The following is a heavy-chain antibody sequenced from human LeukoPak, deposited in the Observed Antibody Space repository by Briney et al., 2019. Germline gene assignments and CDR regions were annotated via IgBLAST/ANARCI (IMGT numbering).Heavy chain of an antibody. CDR1: GGSISSYY. CDR3: ARRGLYWYFDL. V-gene: IGHV4-59*08. CDR2: IYYSGST. J-gene: IGHJ2*01. Sequence: SETLSLTCTVSGGSISSYYWSWIRQPPGKGLEWIGYIYYSGSTNYNPSLKSRVTISVDTSKNQFSLKLSSVTAADTAVYYCARRGLYWYFDLWGRGTLVTVSS.